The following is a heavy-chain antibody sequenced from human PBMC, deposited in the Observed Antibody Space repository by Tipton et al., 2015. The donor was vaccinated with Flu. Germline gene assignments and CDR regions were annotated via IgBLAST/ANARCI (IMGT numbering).Heavy chain of an antibody. CDR2: IYYTGTT. J-gene: IGHJ6*02. CDR3: ARPHTPYFYGMDV. D-gene: IGHD2-2*02. V-gene: IGHV4-39*07. Sequence: TLSLTCTVSGSSINSDSYYWGWIRQTPGKGLQWIGSIYYTGTTSYNPSLQGRVTISADRSKNQFSLEMSSLTAADTAVYYCARPHTPYFYGMDVWGQGTTVTVSS. CDR1: GSSINSDSYY.